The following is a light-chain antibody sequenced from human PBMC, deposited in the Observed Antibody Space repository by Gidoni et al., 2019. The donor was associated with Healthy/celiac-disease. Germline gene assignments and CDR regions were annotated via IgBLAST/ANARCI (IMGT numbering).Light chain of an antibody. CDR3: QQSYSTPQYT. V-gene: IGKV1-39*01. CDR1: QSISSY. CDR2: AAS. Sequence: DIQLTQSPSSLSASVGDRVTITCRASQSISSYLNWYQQKPGKAPKLLIYAASSLQSGVPSRFSGSGSGTDFTLTISSLQPEDFATYYCQQSYSTPQYTFGQXTKLKIK. J-gene: IGKJ2*01.